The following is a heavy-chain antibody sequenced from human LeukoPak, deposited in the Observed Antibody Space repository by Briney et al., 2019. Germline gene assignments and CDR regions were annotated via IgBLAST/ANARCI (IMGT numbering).Heavy chain of an antibody. CDR3: AKDGFDSGDIVAVPAAY. Sequence: PGRSLRLSCAASGFTFSSYGMHWVRQAPGKGLEWVAVISYDGSNKYYADSVKGRFTISRDNSKNTLYLQMNSLRAEDTAVYYCAKDGFDSGDIVAVPAAYWGQGTLVTVSS. V-gene: IGHV3-30*18. J-gene: IGHJ4*02. D-gene: IGHD2-2*01. CDR1: GFTFSSYG. CDR2: ISYDGSNK.